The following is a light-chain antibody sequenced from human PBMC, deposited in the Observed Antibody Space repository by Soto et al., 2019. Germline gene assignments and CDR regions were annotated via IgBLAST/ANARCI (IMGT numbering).Light chain of an antibody. CDR1: QSVSSY. J-gene: IGKJ4*01. CDR3: QQRSDWPLT. CDR2: EAS. Sequence: EIVLTQSPTTLSLSPGERATLSCRASQSVSSYFAWYQQKPGQAPRLLIYEASTRAAGIPPRFSGSGSGTDFTLTISSLEPEDFAVYYCQQRSDWPLTFGGGTKVEIK. V-gene: IGKV3-11*01.